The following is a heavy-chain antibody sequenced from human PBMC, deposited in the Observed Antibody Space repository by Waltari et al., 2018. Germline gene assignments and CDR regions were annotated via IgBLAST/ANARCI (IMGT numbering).Heavy chain of an antibody. D-gene: IGHD6-19*01. J-gene: IGHJ4*02. V-gene: IGHV3-7*01. CDR3: AREGWEWLAPSRLGY. CDR1: GFTFSSYW. Sequence: EVQLVESGGGLVQPGGSLRLSCAASGFTFSSYWMSWVRQAPGKGLEWVANIKQDGSEKYYVDSVKGRFTISRDNAKNSLYQQMNSLRAEDTAVYYCAREGWEWLAPSRLGYWGQGTLVTVSS. CDR2: IKQDGSEK.